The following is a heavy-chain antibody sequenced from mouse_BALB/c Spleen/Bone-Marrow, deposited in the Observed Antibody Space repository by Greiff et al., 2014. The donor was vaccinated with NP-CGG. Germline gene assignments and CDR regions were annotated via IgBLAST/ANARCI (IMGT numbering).Heavy chain of an antibody. V-gene: IGHV1-54*01. Sequence: LTQSGAELVRPGTSVKVSCKASGYAFTNYLIEWVKQRPGQGLEWIGVTNPGSGGTNYNEKFKGKARLTTDKSSSTAYKQHSSLPSDDSAVYFCARRDYRYDVWPFDVWGPGTTLTVSS. D-gene: IGHD2-14*01. CDR1: GYAFTNYL. CDR3: ARRDYRYDVWPFDV. J-gene: IGHJ2*01. CDR2: TNPGSGGT.